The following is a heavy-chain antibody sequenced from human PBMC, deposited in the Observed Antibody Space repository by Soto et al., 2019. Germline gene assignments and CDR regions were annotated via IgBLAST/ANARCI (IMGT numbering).Heavy chain of an antibody. J-gene: IGHJ6*02. D-gene: IGHD3-10*01. CDR2: ISGYNGNT. CDR3: ARAGKYYYGSGSPYYYGMDV. Sequence: QVQLGQSGAEVKQPGASVKLSCKASGYTFSSYGVSWGRQAPGQVLDWMGWISGYNGNTNYAQKLQGRVTMTTDTSTSTAYLELRSLRSDDTAVYYCARAGKYYYGSGSPYYYGMDVWGQGITVTVSS. V-gene: IGHV1-18*04. CDR1: GYTFSSYG.